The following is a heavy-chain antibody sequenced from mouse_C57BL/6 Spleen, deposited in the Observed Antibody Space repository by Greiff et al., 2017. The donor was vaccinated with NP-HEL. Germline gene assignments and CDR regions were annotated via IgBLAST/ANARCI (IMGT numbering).Heavy chain of an antibody. D-gene: IGHD1-1*01. CDR2: IRSKSNNYAT. J-gene: IGHJ2*01. CDR1: GFSFNTYA. Sequence: EVQLVESGGGLVQPKGSLKLSCAASGFSFNTYAMNWVRQAPGKGLEWVARIRSKSNNYATYYADSVKDRFTISRDDSESMLYLQMNNLKTEDTAMYYCVSVYYGSNYFDYWGQGTTLTVSS. CDR3: VSVYYGSNYFDY. V-gene: IGHV10-1*01.